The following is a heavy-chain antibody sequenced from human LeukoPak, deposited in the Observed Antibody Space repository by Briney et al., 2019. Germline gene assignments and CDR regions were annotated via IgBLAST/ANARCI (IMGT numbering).Heavy chain of an antibody. CDR3: ARADGGYSYGHDGSFFDY. D-gene: IGHD5-18*01. Sequence: ASVKVSCKASGYTFTGYYMHWVRQAPGQGLEWMGWINPNSGGTNYAQKFQGRVTMTRDTSISTAYMELSRLRSDDTAVYYCARADGGYSYGHDGSFFDYWGQGTLVTVSS. CDR2: INPNSGGT. V-gene: IGHV1-2*02. CDR1: GYTFTGYY. J-gene: IGHJ4*02.